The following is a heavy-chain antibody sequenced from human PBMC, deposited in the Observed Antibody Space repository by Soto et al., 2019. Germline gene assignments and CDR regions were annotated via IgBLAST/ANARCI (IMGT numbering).Heavy chain of an antibody. J-gene: IGHJ3*02. D-gene: IGHD3-22*01. V-gene: IGHV1-69*13. CDR1: GGTFSSYA. CDR2: IIPIFGTA. CDR3: ARYDANLYYYDRSGPHAFDI. Sequence: AAVRVSCKACGGTFSSYAISWVRQAPGQGLEWMGGIIPIFGTANYAQKFQGRVTITADESTSTAYMELSSLRSEDTAVYYCARYDANLYYYDRSGPHAFDIWGQGTMVTVSS.